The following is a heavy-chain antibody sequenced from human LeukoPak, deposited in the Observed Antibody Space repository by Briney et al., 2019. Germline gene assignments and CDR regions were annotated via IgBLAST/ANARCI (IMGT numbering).Heavy chain of an antibody. V-gene: IGHV3-30*02. Sequence: GGSLRLSCAASGFTFSSYGMHWVRQAPGKGLEWVAFIRYDGSNKYYADSVKGRFTISRDNSKNTLYLQMNSLRAEDTAVYYCAKDLYSGSWYFNLFDYWGQGTLVTVSS. D-gene: IGHD6-13*01. CDR2: IRYDGSNK. J-gene: IGHJ4*02. CDR3: AKDLYSGSWYFNLFDY. CDR1: GFTFSSYG.